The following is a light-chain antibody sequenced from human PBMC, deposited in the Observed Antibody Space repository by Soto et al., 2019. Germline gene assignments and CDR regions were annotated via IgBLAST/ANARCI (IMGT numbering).Light chain of an antibody. J-gene: IGKJ4*01. Sequence: DIQMTQSPSTLSASVGDRVTLTCRASQSISSWLAWYQQKPGKAPKLLIYDASSLESGVPSRFSCRGSWTEFTLTISSLQPDDFANYYCQQYNSYFLTFGGGTKVEIK. CDR1: QSISSW. V-gene: IGKV1-5*01. CDR2: DAS. CDR3: QQYNSYFLT.